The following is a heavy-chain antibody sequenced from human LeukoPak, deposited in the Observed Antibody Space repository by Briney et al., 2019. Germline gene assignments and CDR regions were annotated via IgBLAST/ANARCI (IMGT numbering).Heavy chain of an antibody. D-gene: IGHD5-12*01. CDR2: INSDGSST. CDR1: GFTFSSYW. Sequence: GGSLRLSCAASGFTFSSYWMHWVRQAPGKGLVWVSRINSDGSSTSYADSVKGRFTISRDNAKNTLYLQMNSLRAEDTAVYYCARPKDSGYDVGIFDYWGQGTLVTVS. CDR3: ARPKDSGYDVGIFDY. V-gene: IGHV3-74*01. J-gene: IGHJ4*02.